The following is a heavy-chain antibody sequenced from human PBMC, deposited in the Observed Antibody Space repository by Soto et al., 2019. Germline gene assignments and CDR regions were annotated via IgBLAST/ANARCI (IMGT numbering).Heavy chain of an antibody. J-gene: IGHJ6*02. Sequence: SCPTLVNPTETLTLTCTFSGFSLTSPGMCVSWIRQPPGKALEWLALIERDDDDKYYSTSLKTRLTISKDTRKNQVVLTMANMDPADTGTYYCARSIRGPRRFNGMDVWGQGTTVTVSS. V-gene: IGHV2-70*13. CDR2: IERDDDDK. CDR1: GFSLTSPGMC. CDR3: ARSIRGPRRFNGMDV. D-gene: IGHD1-20*01.